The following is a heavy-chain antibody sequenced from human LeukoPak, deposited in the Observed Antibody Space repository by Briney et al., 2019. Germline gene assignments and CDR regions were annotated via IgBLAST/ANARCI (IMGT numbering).Heavy chain of an antibody. J-gene: IGHJ6*03. D-gene: IGHD3-22*01. CDR1: GYTFTSYG. CDR2: ISAYNGNT. V-gene: IGHV1-18*01. CDR3: ARDAHYYDSSGYYEQTYYYYYYMDV. Sequence: WASVKVSCKASGYTFTSYGISWVRQAPGQGLEWMGWISAYNGNTNYAQKLQGRVTMTTDTSTSTAYMELRSLRSDDTAVYYCARDAHYYDSSGYYEQTYYYYYYMDVWGKGTTVTISS.